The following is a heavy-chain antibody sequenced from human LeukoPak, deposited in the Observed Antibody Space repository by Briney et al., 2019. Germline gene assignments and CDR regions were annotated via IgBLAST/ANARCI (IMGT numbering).Heavy chain of an antibody. D-gene: IGHD2-2*01. CDR3: AGSTSPNYYYMDV. V-gene: IGHV4-38-2*02. CDR2: IFHSGST. Sequence: SETLSLTCTVSDYSISSGFYWGWVRQPPGKGLEWIGTIFHSGSTSYNPSLKSRVTISRDTSKNQLSLKLNSVTAADTAAYYCAGSTSPNYYYMDVWDKGATVTVSS. J-gene: IGHJ6*03. CDR1: DYSISSGFY.